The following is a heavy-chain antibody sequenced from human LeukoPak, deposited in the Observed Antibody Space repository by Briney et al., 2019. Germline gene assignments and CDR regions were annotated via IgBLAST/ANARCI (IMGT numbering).Heavy chain of an antibody. Sequence: PGGSIRLSCAASGFTLSDYYMSWIRQAPGKGREWVAYISSSGSTIYCAASVKRRFNISSDNAKISLYLQMNSLRAEDTAVYYCARAYYDFWSCYLDYWGEGTLVTVSS. CDR1: GFTLSDYY. CDR3: ARAYYDFWSCYLDY. D-gene: IGHD3-3*01. CDR2: ISSSGSTI. V-gene: IGHV3-11*01. J-gene: IGHJ4*02.